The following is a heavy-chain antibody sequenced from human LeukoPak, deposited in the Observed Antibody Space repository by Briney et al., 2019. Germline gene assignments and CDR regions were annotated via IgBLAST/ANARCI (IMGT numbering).Heavy chain of an antibody. CDR3: AKDLRRAGYYDY. CDR2: ISYDGSNK. CDR1: GFTFSSYG. Sequence: GESLTGSRAASGFTFSSYGKSWVRQAPGKGLGWVAVISYDGSNKYYADSVKGRFTISRDNSKNTLYLQLSSLRPEDTAVYYCAKDLRRAGYYDYWGQGIIVMVYS. D-gene: IGHD5/OR15-5a*01. V-gene: IGHV3-30*18. J-gene: IGHJ4*02.